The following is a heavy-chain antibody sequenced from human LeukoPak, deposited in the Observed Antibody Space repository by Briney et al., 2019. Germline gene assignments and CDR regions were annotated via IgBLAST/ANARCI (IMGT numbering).Heavy chain of an antibody. CDR2: ISASNGNT. CDR3: ARKEYCSSTSCPVGEDWFDP. Sequence: GASVNVSCKASGYTFTSYGISWVRQAPGQGLEWMGWISASNGNTNYAQKLQGRVTMTTDTSTSTAYMELRSLRSDDTAVYYCARKEYCSSTSCPVGEDWFDPWGQGTLVSVSA. CDR1: GYTFTSYG. V-gene: IGHV1-18*01. J-gene: IGHJ5*02. D-gene: IGHD2-2*01.